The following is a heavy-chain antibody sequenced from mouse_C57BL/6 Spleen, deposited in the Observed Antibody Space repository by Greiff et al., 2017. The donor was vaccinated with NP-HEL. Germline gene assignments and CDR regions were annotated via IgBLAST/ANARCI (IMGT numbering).Heavy chain of an antibody. V-gene: IGHV1-7*01. CDR2: INPSSGYT. CDR1: GYTFTSYW. D-gene: IGHD1-1*01. CDR3: ACYYYGSSDAWFAY. Sequence: VQLQQSGAELAKPGASVKLSCKASGYTFTSYWMHWVKQRPGQGLEWIGYINPSSGYTKYNQKFKDKATLTADKSSSTAYMQLSSMTYEDAAVYDCACYYYGSSDAWFAYWGKGTLVTVSA. J-gene: IGHJ3*01.